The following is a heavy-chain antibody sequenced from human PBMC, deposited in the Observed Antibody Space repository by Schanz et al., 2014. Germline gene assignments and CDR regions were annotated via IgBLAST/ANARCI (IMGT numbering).Heavy chain of an antibody. Sequence: QVHLVQSGAEVKKPGASVRVSCKASGYTFTTYAMSWVRQAPGQGLEWMGWISAYNGNTKYPQKFQGRVTMTTDTSTSTVYMELRSLRSDDTAVYYCARSAGRDFWSGYYTRFDYWGQGTLVTVSS. V-gene: IGHV1-18*01. D-gene: IGHD3-3*01. CDR3: ARSAGRDFWSGYYTRFDY. CDR2: ISAYNGNT. CDR1: GYTFTTYA. J-gene: IGHJ4*02.